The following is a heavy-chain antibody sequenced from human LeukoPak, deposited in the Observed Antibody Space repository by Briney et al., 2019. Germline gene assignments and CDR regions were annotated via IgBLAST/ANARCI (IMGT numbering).Heavy chain of an antibody. V-gene: IGHV1-18*01. CDR2: ISAYNGNT. CDR3: ARGLYDILTGYPYYTGY. CDR1: GYTFTSYG. Sequence: ASVKVSCKASGYTFTSYGISWVRQAPGQGLDWMRWISAYNGNTNYAQKLQGRVTMTTDPSTSTAYMELRSLRSDDTAVYYCARGLYDILTGYPYYTGYWGQGTLVTVSS. D-gene: IGHD3-9*01. J-gene: IGHJ4*02.